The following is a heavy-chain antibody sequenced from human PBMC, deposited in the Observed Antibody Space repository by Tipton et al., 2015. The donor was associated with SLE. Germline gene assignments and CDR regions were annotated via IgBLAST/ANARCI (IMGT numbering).Heavy chain of an antibody. D-gene: IGHD5-12*01. J-gene: IGHJ4*02. CDR2: INLSSGGT. CDR1: GYTFTSYY. CDR3: ARRSGYYGVDY. V-gene: IGHV1-46*01. Sequence: QSGPEVKKPGASVQVSCKASGYTFTSYYMHWVRQAPGQGLEWMGIINLSSGGTTYAQKVQGRVTMTRDTSTSTVYMELSSLRSEDTAVYYCARRSGYYGVDYWGPGTLVTVSS.